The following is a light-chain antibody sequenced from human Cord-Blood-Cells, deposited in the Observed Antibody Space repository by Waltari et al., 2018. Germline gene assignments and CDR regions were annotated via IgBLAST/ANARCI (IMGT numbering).Light chain of an antibody. CDR3: QAWDSSTYV. Sequence: SYELTQPPSVSVSPGQTASITCSGDNLGDKYACWYKQKPGQSPVLVIYQDSKRPSGIPERISGSNSGNTATLTISGTQAMDEADYYCQAWDSSTYVFGTGTKVTVL. J-gene: IGLJ1*01. CDR2: QDS. V-gene: IGLV3-1*01. CDR1: NLGDKY.